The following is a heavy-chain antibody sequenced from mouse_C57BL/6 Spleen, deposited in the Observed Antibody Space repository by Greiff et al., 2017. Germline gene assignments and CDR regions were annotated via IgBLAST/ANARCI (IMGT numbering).Heavy chain of an antibody. V-gene: IGHV1-72*01. J-gene: IGHJ4*01. CDR2: IDPNRGGT. CDR3: ARGGYDYAMDY. Sequence: LQQPGAELVKPGASVTLSCKASGYTFTSYWMHWVKQRPGRGLEWIGRIDPNRGGTKYNEKFKSKATLTVDKPSSTAYMQLSSLTSEDSAVYYCARGGYDYAMDYWGQGTSVTVSA. CDR1: GYTFTSYW. D-gene: IGHD2-2*01.